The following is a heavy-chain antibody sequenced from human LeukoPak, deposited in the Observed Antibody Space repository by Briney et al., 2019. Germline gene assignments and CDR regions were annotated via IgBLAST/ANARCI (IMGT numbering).Heavy chain of an antibody. CDR1: GFTFSTYS. CDR3: APSGWND. CDR2: ISSSTTYI. V-gene: IGHV3-21*01. J-gene: IGHJ4*02. Sequence: GGSLRLSCAASGFTFSTYSMNWVRQAPGKGLEWVSSISSSTTYIYYADSVKGRFTISRDNSQNTLRLQMDSLRAEDSAVYYCAPSGWNDWGQGTLVTVSS. D-gene: IGHD6-19*01.